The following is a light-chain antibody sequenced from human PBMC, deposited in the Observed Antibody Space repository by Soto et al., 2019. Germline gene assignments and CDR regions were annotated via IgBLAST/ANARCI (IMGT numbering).Light chain of an antibody. CDR1: QSVSSSY. CDR2: GAS. Sequence: EIVLTQSPGTLSLSPGERATLSCRASQSVSSSYLVWYQQKPGQAPRLLIYGASSRATGIPDRFSGSGSGTDFTLTISRLEPEDFEVYYCQQYGSPPITFGQGTRLEIK. V-gene: IGKV3-20*01. J-gene: IGKJ5*01. CDR3: QQYGSPPIT.